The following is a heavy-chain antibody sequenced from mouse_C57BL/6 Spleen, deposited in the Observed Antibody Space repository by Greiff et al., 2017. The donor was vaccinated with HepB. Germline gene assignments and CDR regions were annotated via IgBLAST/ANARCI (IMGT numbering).Heavy chain of an antibody. Sequence: DVMLVESGGGLVKPGGSLKLSCAASGFTFSDYGMHWVRQAPEKGLEWVAYISSGSSTIYYADTVKGRFTISRDNAKNTLFLQMTSLRSEDTAMYYCARPPSYYSKAMDYWGQGTSVTVSS. CDR1: GFTFSDYG. D-gene: IGHD2-5*01. CDR2: ISSGSSTI. V-gene: IGHV5-17*01. J-gene: IGHJ4*01. CDR3: ARPPSYYSKAMDY.